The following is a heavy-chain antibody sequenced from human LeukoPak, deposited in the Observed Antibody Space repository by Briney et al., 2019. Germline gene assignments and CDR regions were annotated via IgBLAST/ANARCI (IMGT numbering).Heavy chain of an antibody. CDR2: IIPIFGTA. D-gene: IGHD3-9*01. Sequence: ASVKVSCKASGGTFSSYAIRWVRQAPGQGLEWLGGIIPIFGTANYAQKFQGRVTITADESTSTAYMELSSLRSEDTAVYYCARSLRYFDWLPWDYWGQGTLVTVSS. V-gene: IGHV1-69*13. CDR3: ARSLRYFDWLPWDY. CDR1: GGTFSSYA. J-gene: IGHJ4*02.